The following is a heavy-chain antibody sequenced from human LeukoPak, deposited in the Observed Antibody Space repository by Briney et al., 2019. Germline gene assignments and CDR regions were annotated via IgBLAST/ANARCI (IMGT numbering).Heavy chain of an antibody. CDR3: ARSDGSSTSGNYYYYYYMDV. J-gene: IGHJ6*03. V-gene: IGHV1-2*02. CDR2: INPNSGGT. Sequence: ASVKVSCKASGYTFTGYYMHWVRQAPGQGLEWMGWINPNSGGTNYAQKFQGRVTMTRDTSISTAYMELSRLRSDDMAVYYCARSDGSSTSGNYYYYYYMDVWGKGTTVTVSS. D-gene: IGHD2-2*01. CDR1: GYTFTGYY.